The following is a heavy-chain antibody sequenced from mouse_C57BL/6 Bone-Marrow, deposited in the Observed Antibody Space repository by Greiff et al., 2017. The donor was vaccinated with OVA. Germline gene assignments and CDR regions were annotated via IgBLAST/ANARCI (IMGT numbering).Heavy chain of an antibody. CDR3: AREGALLWYRDWYFDV. J-gene: IGHJ1*03. CDR1: GISITTGNYR. CDR2: IYYSGTI. V-gene: IGHV3-5*01. Sequence: EVQLQQSGPGLVKPSQTVFLTCTVTGISITTGNYRWSWIRQFPGNKLEWIGYIYYSGTITYNPSLTSRTTIPRDTPKNQFFLEMNSLTAEDTATYYSAREGALLWYRDWYFDVWGTGTTVTVSS. D-gene: IGHD2-1*01.